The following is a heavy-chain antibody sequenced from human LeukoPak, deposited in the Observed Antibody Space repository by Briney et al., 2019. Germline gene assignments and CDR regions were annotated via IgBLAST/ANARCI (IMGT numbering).Heavy chain of an antibody. Sequence: GASVKVSCKASGYTFTSYGISWVRQAPGQGLEWMGWISAYNGNTNYAQKLQGRVTMTTDTSTSTAYMELRSLRSDDTAVYYCARDSQRFLEWLLSRPGSGWFDPWGQGTLVTVSS. V-gene: IGHV1-18*01. J-gene: IGHJ5*02. CDR3: ARDSQRFLEWLLSRPGSGWFDP. CDR2: ISAYNGNT. CDR1: GYTFTSYG. D-gene: IGHD3-3*01.